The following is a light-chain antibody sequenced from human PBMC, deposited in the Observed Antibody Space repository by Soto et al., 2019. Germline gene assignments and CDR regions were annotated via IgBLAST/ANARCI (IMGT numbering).Light chain of an antibody. CDR1: QSISTY. Sequence: DIQMTQSPSSLSASVGDRVTITCRESQSISTYLIWYQQKPGKAPKLLIYATSSLQSGVPSRFSGSGSGTDFTLTISSLQPEDFATYYCQQSYSTPPGTFGQGTKVDI. J-gene: IGKJ1*01. CDR3: QQSYSTPPGT. CDR2: ATS. V-gene: IGKV1-39*01.